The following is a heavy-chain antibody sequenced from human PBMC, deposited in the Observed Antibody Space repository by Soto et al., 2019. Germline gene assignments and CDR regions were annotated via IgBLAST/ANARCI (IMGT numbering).Heavy chain of an antibody. CDR2: MFYSGAT. CDR3: ARHKSGSDWLDP. D-gene: IGHD2-15*01. J-gene: IGHJ5*02. V-gene: IGHV4-39*01. CDR1: GGSISSSNW. Sequence: SETLSLTCAVSGGSISSSNWWSWVRQPPGKGLQWIGCMFYSGATYYNPSLKNRVTLSVDTSNNEFSLKLVSVTAPDTAVYYCARHKSGSDWLDPWGQGTLVTVSS.